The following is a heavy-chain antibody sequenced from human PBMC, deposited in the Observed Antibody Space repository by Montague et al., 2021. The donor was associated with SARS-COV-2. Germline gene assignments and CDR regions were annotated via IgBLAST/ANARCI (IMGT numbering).Heavy chain of an antibody. CDR2: INHSGST. CDR3: TREGYQVLWSDYYYYGMDV. V-gene: IGHV4-34*01. D-gene: IGHD2-2*01. Sequence: SETLSLTCAVYGGSFSGYYWSWICQPPGKGLERIGEINHSGSTNYNPSLKSRVTISVDTSKNQFSLKLSSVTTADTAVYYCTREGYQVLWSDYYYYGMDVWGQGTTVTVSS. J-gene: IGHJ6*02. CDR1: GGSFSGYY.